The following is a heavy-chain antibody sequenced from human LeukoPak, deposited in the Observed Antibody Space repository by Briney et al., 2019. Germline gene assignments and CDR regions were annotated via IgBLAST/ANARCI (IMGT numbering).Heavy chain of an antibody. J-gene: IGHJ4*02. CDR2: LNPNSGGT. D-gene: IGHD3-22*01. CDR3: ARANYFDTSGSWN. Sequence: ASVKVPCKASGYTFTANYMHWVRQAPGQGLEWMGWLNPNSGGTSYAQRFRGRVTMTRDTSISTAYMELSRLRSDDTAVYYCARANYFDTSGSWNWGQGTLVTVSS. CDR1: GYTFTANY. V-gene: IGHV1-2*02.